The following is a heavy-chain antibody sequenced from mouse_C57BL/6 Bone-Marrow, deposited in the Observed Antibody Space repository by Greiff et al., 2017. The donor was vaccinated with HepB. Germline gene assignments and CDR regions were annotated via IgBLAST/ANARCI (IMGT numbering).Heavy chain of an antibody. J-gene: IGHJ4*01. CDR2: IDPETGGT. CDR3: NLYDYDGVYYYAMDY. D-gene: IGHD2-4*01. Sequence: QVQLQQSGAELVRPGASVTLSCKASGYTFTDYEMHWVKQTPVHGLEWIGAIDPETGGTAYNQKFKGKAILTADKSSSTAYMELRSLTSEDSAVYYCNLYDYDGVYYYAMDYWGQGTSVTVSS. CDR1: GYTFTDYE. V-gene: IGHV1-15*01.